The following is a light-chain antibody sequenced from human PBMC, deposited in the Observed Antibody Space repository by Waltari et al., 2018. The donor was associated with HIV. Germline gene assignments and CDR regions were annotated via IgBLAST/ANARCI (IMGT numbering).Light chain of an antibody. V-gene: IGLV3-25*03. J-gene: IGLJ3*02. CDR2: KDN. CDR3: QSAGRGGTSGV. CDR1: ELTSQS. Sequence: SNELTQPPSVSVSPGQPARIACYGNELTSQSGHWYQRRAGQATVLVMCKDNERPLGLFERICGSKSGATVTLTISEVQAEDEANHYCQSAGRGGTSGVFGSGTKLTV.